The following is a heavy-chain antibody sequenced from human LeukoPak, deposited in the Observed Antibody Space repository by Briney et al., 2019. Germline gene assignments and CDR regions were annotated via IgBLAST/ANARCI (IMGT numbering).Heavy chain of an antibody. V-gene: IGHV3-33*01. D-gene: IGHD4-17*01. CDR1: GFTFSSYG. J-gene: IGHJ5*02. CDR2: IWYDGSNK. CDR3: AGSYGDYDNWFDP. Sequence: PGGSLRLSCAASGFTFSSYGMHWVRQAPGKGLEWVAVIWYDGSNKYYADSVKGRFTISRDNSKNTLYLQMNCLRAEDTAVYYCAGSYGDYDNWFDPWGQGTLVTVSS.